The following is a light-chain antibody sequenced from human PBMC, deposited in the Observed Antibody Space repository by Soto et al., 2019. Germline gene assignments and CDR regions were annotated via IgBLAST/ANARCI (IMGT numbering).Light chain of an antibody. CDR1: PTVSNK. Sequence: EIVLTQSPATLSSSPVERATLSCPASPTVSNKLAWYQHKPGQAPRLLIYDTSNRATGIPARFSGSGSGTDFTLTISSLEPEDFAVYYCHQRKSWPRTFGGGTKVDIK. J-gene: IGKJ4*02. CDR3: HQRKSWPRT. CDR2: DTS. V-gene: IGKV3-11*01.